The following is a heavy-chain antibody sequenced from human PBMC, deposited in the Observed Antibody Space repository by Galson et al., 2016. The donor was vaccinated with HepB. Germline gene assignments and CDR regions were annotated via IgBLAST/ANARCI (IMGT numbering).Heavy chain of an antibody. V-gene: IGHV3-7*03. CDR1: GFMFSDYS. CDR3: ARGRDWQLPNQYFDN. Sequence: SLRLSCAVSGFMFSDYSMSWVRQAPGKGLEWVANINQDGSEESYVDSVKGRFTISRDHTKNSLSLQINSLRAEDTAVYYCARGRDWQLPNQYFDNWGQGTLVTVSS. CDR2: INQDGSEE. J-gene: IGHJ4*02. D-gene: IGHD2-21*01.